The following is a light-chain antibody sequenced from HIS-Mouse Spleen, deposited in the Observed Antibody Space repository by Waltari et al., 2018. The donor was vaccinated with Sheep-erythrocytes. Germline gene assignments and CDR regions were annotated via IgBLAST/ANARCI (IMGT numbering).Light chain of an antibody. CDR3: CSYAGSSTYVV. Sequence: QSALTQPASASGSPGQSLTISRTGTSRDVGSYNLVPWYQQHPGKAPKLLIYEGSKRPSGVSNRFSGSKSGNTASLTISGLQAEDEADYYCCSYAGSSTYVVFGGGTKLTVL. CDR2: EGS. V-gene: IGLV2-23*01. CDR1: SRDVGSYNL. J-gene: IGLJ2*01.